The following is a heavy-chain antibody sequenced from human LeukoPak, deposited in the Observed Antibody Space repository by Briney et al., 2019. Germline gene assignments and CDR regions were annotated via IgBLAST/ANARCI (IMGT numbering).Heavy chain of an antibody. CDR3: AKYDFWSGYYISPFDY. CDR1: GFTFSNYA. J-gene: IGHJ4*02. Sequence: GGSLRLSCAASGFTFSNYAMNWVRQAPGKGLEWVSAISGSGGSTCYADSVKGRFTISRDNSKNTLYLQMNSLRAEDTAVYYCAKYDFWSGYYISPFDYWGQGTLVTVSS. D-gene: IGHD3-3*01. V-gene: IGHV3-23*01. CDR2: ISGSGGST.